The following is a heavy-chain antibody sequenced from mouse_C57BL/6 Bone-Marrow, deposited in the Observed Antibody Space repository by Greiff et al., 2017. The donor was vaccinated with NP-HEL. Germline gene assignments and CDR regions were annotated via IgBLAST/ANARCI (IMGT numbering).Heavy chain of an antibody. CDR1: GFTFSDYY. CDR3: ARGDYYGSSFDY. J-gene: IGHJ2*01. D-gene: IGHD1-1*01. V-gene: IGHV5-16*01. Sequence: EVHLVESEGGLVQPGSSMKLSCTASGFTFSDYYMAWVRQVPEKGLEWVANINYDGSSTYYLDSLKSRFIISRDNAKNILYLQMSSLKSEDTATYYCARGDYYGSSFDYWGQGTTLTVSS. CDR2: INYDGSST.